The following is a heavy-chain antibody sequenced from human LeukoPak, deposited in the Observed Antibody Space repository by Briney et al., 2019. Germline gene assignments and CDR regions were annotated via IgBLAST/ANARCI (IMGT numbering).Heavy chain of an antibody. CDR3: ARDLQNIQYSSGWDLDY. CDR1: GFTVSSNY. Sequence: PGGSLRLSCAASGFTVSSNYMSWVRQAPGKGLVWVSRINSDGSSTSYADSVKGRFTISRDNAKNTLYLQMNSLRAEDTAVYYCARDLQNIQYSSGWDLDYWGQGTLVTVSS. D-gene: IGHD6-19*01. V-gene: IGHV3-74*01. J-gene: IGHJ4*02. CDR2: INSDGSST.